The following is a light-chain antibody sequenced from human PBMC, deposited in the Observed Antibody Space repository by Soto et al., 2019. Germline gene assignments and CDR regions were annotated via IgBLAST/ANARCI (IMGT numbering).Light chain of an antibody. V-gene: IGKV1-39*01. Sequence: DIPMTQSPSSLSASVGDRVTITCRASQSISSYLNWYQQKPGKAPKLLIYAASSLQSGVPSRFSGSGSGTDFTLTISSLQPEDFATYYCQQSYSTPPFGQGTRLEI. CDR2: AAS. J-gene: IGKJ5*01. CDR3: QQSYSTPP. CDR1: QSISSY.